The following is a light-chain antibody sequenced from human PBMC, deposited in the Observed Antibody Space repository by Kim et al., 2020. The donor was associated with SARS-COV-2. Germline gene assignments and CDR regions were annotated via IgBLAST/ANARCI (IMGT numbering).Light chain of an antibody. Sequence: SHRRAAGFTCSGDKLWVKYACWSQQKPGQSPVLVIYQASKRPSGIPERFSGSNSGNTATLTISGTQAMDEADYYCQAWDSSTYVFGTGTKVTVL. V-gene: IGLV3-1*01. CDR2: QAS. J-gene: IGLJ1*01. CDR3: QAWDSSTYV. CDR1: KLWVKY.